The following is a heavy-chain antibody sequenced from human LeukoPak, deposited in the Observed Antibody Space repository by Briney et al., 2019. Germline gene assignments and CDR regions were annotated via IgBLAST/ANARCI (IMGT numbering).Heavy chain of an antibody. CDR2: ISAYNGNT. CDR3: ARERLLEKYSSSWYPKNPFDY. Sequence: ASVKVSCKASGYTFTSYGISWVRQAPGQGLEWMGWISAYNGNTNYAQKLQGRVTMTTDTSTSTAYMELRSLRSDDTAVYYCARERLLEKYSSSWYPKNPFDYWGQGTLVTVSS. V-gene: IGHV1-18*01. D-gene: IGHD6-13*01. CDR1: GYTFTSYG. J-gene: IGHJ4*02.